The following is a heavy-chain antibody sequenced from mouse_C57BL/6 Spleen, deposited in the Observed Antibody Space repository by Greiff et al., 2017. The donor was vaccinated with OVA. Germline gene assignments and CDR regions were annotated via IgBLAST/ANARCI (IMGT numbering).Heavy chain of an antibody. CDR3: ARGYYYGSSYPAMDY. CDR2: ISSGSSTI. Sequence: EVQVVESGGGLVKPGGSLKLSCAASGFTFSDYGMHWVRQAPEKGLEWVAYISSGSSTIYYADTVKGRFTISRDNAKNTLFLQMTSLRSEDTAMYYCARGYYYGSSYPAMDYWGQGTSVTVSS. CDR1: GFTFSDYG. J-gene: IGHJ4*01. D-gene: IGHD1-1*01. V-gene: IGHV5-17*01.